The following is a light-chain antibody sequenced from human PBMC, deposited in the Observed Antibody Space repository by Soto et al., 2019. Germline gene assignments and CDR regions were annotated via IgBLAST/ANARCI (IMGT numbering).Light chain of an antibody. J-gene: IGKJ1*01. CDR2: LTS. Sequence: EIVLTQSPATLSAFPFYIVTLSCSSSQALNTRLALYQHKPGQAPRLLIYLTSNRAAGVPSRFSAWGSETDFTLAISDVQPEDFAVYYCHKRQSWPRKFGQGTKVDIK. CDR3: HKRQSWPRK. CDR1: QALNTR. V-gene: IGKV3-11*01.